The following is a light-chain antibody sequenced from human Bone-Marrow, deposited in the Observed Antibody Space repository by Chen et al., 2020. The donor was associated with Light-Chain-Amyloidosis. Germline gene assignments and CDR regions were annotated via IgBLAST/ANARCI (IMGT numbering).Light chain of an antibody. CDR3: QVADISSDYAV. CDR2: DDT. V-gene: IGLV3-21*02. CDR1: NIGTET. Sequence: SYVLTQPPSVSVAPGQTARITCGADNIGTETVHWYQHKPGQAPVLVIYDDTDRPSGIPERLCGSTSANTATLPIIRVEAGDEADYYCQVADISSDYAVFGTGTKVTVL. J-gene: IGLJ1*01.